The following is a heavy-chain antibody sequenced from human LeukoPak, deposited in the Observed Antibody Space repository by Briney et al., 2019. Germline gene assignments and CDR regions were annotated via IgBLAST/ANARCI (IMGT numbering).Heavy chain of an antibody. J-gene: IGHJ1*01. V-gene: IGHV4-39*01. CDR1: GGSISSISYY. D-gene: IGHD1-26*01. CDR2: IYYSGST. Sequence: PSETLFLTCTVSGGSISSISYYWGWIRQPPEKGLEWIGSIYYSGSTYYNPSLKSRVTISVDASKNQFSLKLSSVTAADTAVYYCARPQSGSYDSGYYQHWGQGTLVTVSS. CDR3: ARPQSGSYDSGYYQH.